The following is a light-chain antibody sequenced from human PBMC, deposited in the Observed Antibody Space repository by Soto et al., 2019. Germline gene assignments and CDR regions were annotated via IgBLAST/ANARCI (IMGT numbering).Light chain of an antibody. CDR2: DAS. CDR3: QQYDLRPPYA. CDR1: QAIGNF. Sequence: DIQMTQSPSSLSASIGERVTITCQASQAIGNFLNWFQQKPGKGPKLLIYDASNLETGVPSRFSGSGSGTDFTLTISSLQPEDIATYYCQQYDLRPPYAFGQGTKLEIK. V-gene: IGKV1-33*01. J-gene: IGKJ2*01.